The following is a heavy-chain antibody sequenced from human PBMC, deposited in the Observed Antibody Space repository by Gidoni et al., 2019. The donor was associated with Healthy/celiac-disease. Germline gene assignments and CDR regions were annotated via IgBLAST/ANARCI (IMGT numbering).Heavy chain of an antibody. D-gene: IGHD3-3*01. Sequence: EVQLVASGGGLVKPGRSLRLSCTDSGFTFGDYAMSWFRQAPVKGLEWVGFSRRKAYGGTTEYAASGKGRFNISRDDAKSIAYLQMNSLKTEDTDVYYCTRSRRITICGVVIPVDYWGQGTLVTVSS. CDR2: SRRKAYGGTT. CDR1: GFTFGDYA. J-gene: IGHJ4*02. CDR3: TRSRRITICGVVIPVDY. V-gene: IGHV3-49*05.